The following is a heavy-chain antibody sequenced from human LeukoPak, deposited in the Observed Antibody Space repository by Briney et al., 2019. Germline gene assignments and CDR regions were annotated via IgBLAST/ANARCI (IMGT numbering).Heavy chain of an antibody. CDR1: GYSSTSYW. J-gene: IGHJ4*02. V-gene: IGHV5-51*01. CDR2: IYPGDSDT. CDR3: ARPLQTGYSSSWYV. Sequence: GSALKICCECSGYSSTSYWICWGRQLRGKREGWMGIIYPGDSDTRYSRSFQGQVTISAAKYISTGYLHWSSLKASDTTMYYCARPLQTGYSSSWYVWGQGTLVTVSS. D-gene: IGHD6-13*01.